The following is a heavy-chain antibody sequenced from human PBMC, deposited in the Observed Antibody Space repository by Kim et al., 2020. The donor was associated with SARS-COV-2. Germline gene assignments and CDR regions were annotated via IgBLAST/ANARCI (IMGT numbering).Heavy chain of an antibody. V-gene: IGHV3-33*01. J-gene: IGHJ6*03. CDR2: IWNDGSFQ. CDR1: GFTFNNYG. CDR3: ARSPLRRISTTSYYMDV. Sequence: GGSLRLSCTASGFTFNNYGMHWFRQAPGKGLEWVAAIWNDGSFQYYADSVKGRFTISRDNSRNMLWLQMNSLIADDTAVYYCARSPLRRISTTSYYMDV. D-gene: IGHD2-2*01.